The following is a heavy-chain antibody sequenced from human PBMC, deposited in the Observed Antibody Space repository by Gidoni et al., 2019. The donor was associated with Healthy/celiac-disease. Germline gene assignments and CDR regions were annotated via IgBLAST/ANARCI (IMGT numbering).Heavy chain of an antibody. J-gene: IGHJ4*02. V-gene: IGHV3-30*18. CDR2: ISYDGSNK. CDR3: AKDGGYSGYVWNDYLDD. Sequence: VISYDGSNKYYADSVKGRFTISRDNSKNTLYLQMNSLRAEDTAVYYCAKDGGYSGYVWNDYLDDWGQGTLVTVSS. D-gene: IGHD5-12*01.